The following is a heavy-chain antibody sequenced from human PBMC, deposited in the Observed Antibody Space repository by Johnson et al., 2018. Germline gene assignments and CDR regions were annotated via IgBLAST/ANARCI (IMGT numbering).Heavy chain of an antibody. CDR3: AKDPSSGWYGYYYMDV. CDR1: GGSISSHY. V-gene: IGHV4-59*11. CDR2: IHYSGST. J-gene: IGHJ6*03. Sequence: QVQLQESGPGLVKPSETLSLTCTVSGGSISSHYWSWIRQPPGKGLEWIGYIHYSGSTNYNPSLKSRVTISVDTSKNQFSLKLSSVTAADTAVYYCAKDPSSGWYGYYYMDVWGKGTTVTVSS. D-gene: IGHD6-19*01.